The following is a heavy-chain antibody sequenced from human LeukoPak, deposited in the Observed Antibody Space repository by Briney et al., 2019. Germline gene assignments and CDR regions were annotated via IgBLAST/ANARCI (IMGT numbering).Heavy chain of an antibody. Sequence: PGGSLRLSCAASGFTFSSYSMNWVRQAPGKGLEWVSYISSSSSTIYYADSVKGRFTISRDNAKNSLYLQMNSLRAEDTAVYYCARGLLLWFGELEPWGQGTLVTVSS. D-gene: IGHD3-10*01. CDR3: ARGLLLWFGELEP. J-gene: IGHJ5*02. V-gene: IGHV3-48*04. CDR2: ISSSSSTI. CDR1: GFTFSSYS.